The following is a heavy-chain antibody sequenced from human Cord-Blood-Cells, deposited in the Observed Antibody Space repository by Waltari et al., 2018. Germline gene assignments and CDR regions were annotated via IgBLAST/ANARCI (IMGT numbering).Heavy chain of an antibody. V-gene: IGHV1-24*01. CDR2: LEHEEGVT. CDR1: GYNLTDLS. Sequence: VQLVPSGAEVKKPGASVKVSCKVSGYNLTDLSMHWVRQAPGKGLEWMAELEHEEGVTVYERQFPGRVTMTEDTSTDTAYMALSSLRWEDGALYYCATEPSTSCDAFDSWGQGTMVTVS. D-gene: IGHD6-6*01. CDR3: ATEPSTSCDAFDS. J-gene: IGHJ3*02.